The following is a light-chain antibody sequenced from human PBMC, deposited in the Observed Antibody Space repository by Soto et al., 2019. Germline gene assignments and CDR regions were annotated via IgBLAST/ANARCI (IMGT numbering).Light chain of an antibody. CDR3: QTWGSGIVV. CDR2: LNSDGSH. J-gene: IGLJ2*01. Sequence: QPVLTQSPSASASLGASVTLTCTLSSGHSNYAIAWHQQQSEKGPRYLMKLNSDGSHSKGDGIPDRFSGSSSGAERYLTISSLPSEDEADYYCQTWGSGIVVFGGGTQLTVL. V-gene: IGLV4-69*01. CDR1: SGHSNYA.